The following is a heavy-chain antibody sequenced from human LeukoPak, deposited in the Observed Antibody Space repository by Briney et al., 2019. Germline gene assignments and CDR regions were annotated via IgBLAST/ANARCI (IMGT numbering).Heavy chain of an antibody. CDR2: IYTSGST. Sequence: SETLSLTCAVYGGSFSGYYWSWIRQPAGKGLEWIGRIYTSGSTNYNPSLKSRVTMSVDTSKNQFSLKLSSVTAADTAVYYCAGDTDAGYYDSSGYYYDAFDIWGQGTMVTVSS. D-gene: IGHD3-22*01. CDR3: AGDTDAGYYDSSGYYYDAFDI. J-gene: IGHJ3*02. CDR1: GGSFSGYY. V-gene: IGHV4-4*07.